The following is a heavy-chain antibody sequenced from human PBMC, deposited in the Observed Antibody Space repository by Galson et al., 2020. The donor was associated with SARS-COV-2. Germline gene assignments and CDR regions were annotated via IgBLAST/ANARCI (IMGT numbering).Heavy chain of an antibody. CDR3: AGEPYGGYEQSLAY. V-gene: IGHV4-59*13. Sequence: SETLSLTCTVSGDSISSYYWSWIRQLPGKGLEGCGCSLYSGGTNYNPPLKSRVSILVDTSTNQFSLKLSTVTTADTAVYYCAGEPYGGYEQSLAYSGQGTLVTVSS. CDR1: GDSISSYY. D-gene: IGHD5-12*01. CDR2: SLYSGGT. J-gene: IGHJ4*02.